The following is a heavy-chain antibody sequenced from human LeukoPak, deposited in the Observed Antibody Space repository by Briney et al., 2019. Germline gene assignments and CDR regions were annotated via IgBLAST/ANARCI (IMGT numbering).Heavy chain of an antibody. CDR1: GGSISSYY. V-gene: IGHV4-59*01. D-gene: IGHD3-16*02. J-gene: IGHJ4*02. Sequence: PSETLSLTCTVSGGSISSYYWSWIRQPPGKGLEWIGYIYYSGSTNYNPSLKSRVTISVDTSKNQFSLKLSSVTAADTAVYYCAGSMITFGGVIGNFDYWGQGTLVTVSS. CDR2: IYYSGST. CDR3: AGSMITFGGVIGNFDY.